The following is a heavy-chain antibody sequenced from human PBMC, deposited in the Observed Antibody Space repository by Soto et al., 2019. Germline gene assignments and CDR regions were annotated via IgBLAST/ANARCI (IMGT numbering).Heavy chain of an antibody. CDR1: GGSISSGGYY. D-gene: IGHD3-10*01. CDR2: IYDSGKT. Sequence: SETLSLTCTVSGGSISSGGYYWSWIRQPPGEGLEWIGHIYDSGKTYTNPSLQSQVIMSVDTSKTQFSLRLTSVTAADTAVYYCARGPTSDKVDYWGQGTLVTVSS. CDR3: ARGPTSDKVDY. V-gene: IGHV4-30-4*08. J-gene: IGHJ4*02.